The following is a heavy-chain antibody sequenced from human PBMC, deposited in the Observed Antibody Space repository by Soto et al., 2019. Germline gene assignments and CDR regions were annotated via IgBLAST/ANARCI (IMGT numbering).Heavy chain of an antibody. D-gene: IGHD3-10*01. CDR2: ISGSGGST. V-gene: IGHV3-23*01. CDR3: AKPSVRGVMVNGVVY. J-gene: IGHJ4*02. CDR1: GFTFSSYA. Sequence: GGSLRLSCAASGFTFSSYAMSWVRQAPGKGLEWVSAISGSGGSTYYADSVKGRFTISRDNSKNTLYLQMNSLRAEDTAVYYCAKPSVRGVMVNGVVYWGQGTLVTVSS.